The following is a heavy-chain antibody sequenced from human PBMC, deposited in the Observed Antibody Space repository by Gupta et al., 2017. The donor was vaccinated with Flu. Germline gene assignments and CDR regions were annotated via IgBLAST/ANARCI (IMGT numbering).Heavy chain of an antibody. Sequence: EVQLLESGGGLVQPGGSLRLSCAASGFTFSSYAMSWVRQAPGKGLEWVSAISGSGGSTYYADSVKGRFTISRDNSKNTLYLQMNSLRAEDTAVYYCAKDTRVQTTVTTVAYDYWGQGTLVTVSS. CDR3: AKDTRVQTTVTTVAYDY. J-gene: IGHJ4*02. CDR1: GFTFSSYA. V-gene: IGHV3-23*01. D-gene: IGHD4-17*01. CDR2: ISGSGGST.